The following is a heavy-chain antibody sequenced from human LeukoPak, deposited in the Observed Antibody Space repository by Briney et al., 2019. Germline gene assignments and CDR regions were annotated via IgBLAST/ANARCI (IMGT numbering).Heavy chain of an antibody. CDR3: ARQSIAVAGATFDY. CDR1: GFTFSSYS. V-gene: IGHV3-21*01. CDR2: ISSSGSYI. Sequence: GGSLRLSCAASGFTFSSYSLNWVRQAPGKGLEWVSSISSSGSYIYYADSVKGRFTISRDNAKNSLYLQMNSLRAEDTAVYYCARQSIAVAGATFDYWGQGTLVTVSS. J-gene: IGHJ4*02. D-gene: IGHD6-19*01.